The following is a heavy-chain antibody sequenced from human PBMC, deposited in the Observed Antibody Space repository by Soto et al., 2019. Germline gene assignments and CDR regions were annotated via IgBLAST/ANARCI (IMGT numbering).Heavy chain of an antibody. V-gene: IGHV3-21*01. D-gene: IGHD5-18*01. CDR1: GFTFSSYS. CDR2: ISSSSSYI. Sequence: SLRLSCAASGFTFSSYSMNWVRQAPGKGLEWVSSISSSSSYIHYADSVKGRFTISRDNAKNSLYLQMNSLRAEDTAVYYCARGGYSYAYYYYGMDVWGQGTTVTVSS. CDR3: ARGGYSYAYYYYGMDV. J-gene: IGHJ6*02.